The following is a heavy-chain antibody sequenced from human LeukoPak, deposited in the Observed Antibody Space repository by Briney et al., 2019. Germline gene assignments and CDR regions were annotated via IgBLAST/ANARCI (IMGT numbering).Heavy chain of an antibody. CDR2: INHSGST. CDR3: ARAGFALAPHRGTPFDY. V-gene: IGHV4-34*01. CDR1: GESFNNYY. D-gene: IGHD6-6*01. J-gene: IGHJ4*02. Sequence: PSETLSLTCAVYGESFNNYYWTWIRQSPGKGLEWSGEINHSGSTNYNPSLKSRVTISVDPSKHHFSLQLTSVIAEATGVYYCARAGFALAPHRGTPFDYWGQGTLVTVSS.